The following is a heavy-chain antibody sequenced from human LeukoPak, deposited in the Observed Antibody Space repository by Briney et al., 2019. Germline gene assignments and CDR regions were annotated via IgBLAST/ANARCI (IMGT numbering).Heavy chain of an antibody. V-gene: IGHV4-39*07. J-gene: IGHJ2*01. D-gene: IGHD1-14*01. CDR1: GGSIGSSSYY. CDR2: IYYSGST. Sequence: PSETLSLTCTVSGGSIGSSSYYWGCIRQPPGKGLEWIGSIYYSGSTYYNPSLKSRVSISGDTSKNQFSLKLSSVTAADTAVYYCARRVRTTGWKPDWYFDLWGRGTLVTVSS. CDR3: ARRVRTTGWKPDWYFDL.